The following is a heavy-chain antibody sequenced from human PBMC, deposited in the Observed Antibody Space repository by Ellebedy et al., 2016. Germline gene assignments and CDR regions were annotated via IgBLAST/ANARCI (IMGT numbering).Heavy chain of an antibody. CDR2: MNPNSGNT. CDR1: EYTFTSHD. V-gene: IGHV1-8*01. CDR3: ARVLGYSSSWYLGMDV. Sequence: ASVKVSCKASEYTFTSHDINWVRQATGQGLEWMGWMNPNSGNTGYTQKFQGRVTMTRNTSISTAYMELSSLRSEDTAVYYCARVLGYSSSWYLGMDVWGQGTTVTVSS. J-gene: IGHJ6*02. D-gene: IGHD6-13*01.